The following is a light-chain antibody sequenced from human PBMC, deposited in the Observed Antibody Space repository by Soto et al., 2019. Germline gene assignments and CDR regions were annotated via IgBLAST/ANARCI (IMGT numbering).Light chain of an antibody. J-gene: IGKJ2*01. CDR3: QQYYSTPYT. CDR1: QSVLYSANHKNY. Sequence: DIVMTQSPDSLAVSLGERATINCKSSQSVLYSANHKNYLAWYQQKPGQPPKLLIYWASTRESGVPDRFSGSGSGTDFTLTISSLQAEDVAGYYCQQYYSTPYTFGQGTKLEIK. V-gene: IGKV4-1*01. CDR2: WAS.